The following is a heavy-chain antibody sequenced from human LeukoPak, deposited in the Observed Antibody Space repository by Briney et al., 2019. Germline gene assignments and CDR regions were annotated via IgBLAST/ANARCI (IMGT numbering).Heavy chain of an antibody. D-gene: IGHD2-15*01. CDR1: GGSISSNSHY. Sequence: SETLFLTCIVSGGSISSNSHYWGWIRQPPGKGLEWIGEINHSGSTNYNPSLKSRVTISVDTSKNQFSLKLSSVTAADTAVYYCARGGYCSGGSCYSHWFDPWGQGTLVTVSS. V-gene: IGHV4-39*07. CDR2: INHSGST. J-gene: IGHJ5*02. CDR3: ARGGYCSGGSCYSHWFDP.